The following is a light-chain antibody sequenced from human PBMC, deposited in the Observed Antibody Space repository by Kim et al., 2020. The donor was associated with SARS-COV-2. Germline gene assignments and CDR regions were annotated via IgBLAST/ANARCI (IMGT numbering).Light chain of an antibody. CDR2: DVN. V-gene: IGLV2-14*03. J-gene: IGLJ2*01. CDR3: FSYAASTTLGL. Sequence: QSALTQPASVSGSPGQSITISCTGTSSDVGGYKYVSWYQQHPGFAPKLLISDVNFRASGVSNRFSASKSGDTSSLTISGLQPEDEADYFCFSYAASTTLGLFGGGTQLTVL. CDR1: SSDVGGYKY.